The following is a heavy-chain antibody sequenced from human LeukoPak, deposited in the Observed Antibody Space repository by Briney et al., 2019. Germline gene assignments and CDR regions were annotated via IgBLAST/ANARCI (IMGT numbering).Heavy chain of an antibody. CDR2: IYSGGNK. Sequence: QTGGSLRLSCAASGFTVTSNYMSWVRQAPGKGLEWVSIIYSGGNKYYADSVKGRFTISRDNSKNTLYLQMNSLRAEDTAVYYCAKAEYSSGWYDAFDIWGQGTMVTVSS. V-gene: IGHV3-66*01. CDR1: GFTVTSNY. J-gene: IGHJ3*02. D-gene: IGHD6-19*01. CDR3: AKAEYSSGWYDAFDI.